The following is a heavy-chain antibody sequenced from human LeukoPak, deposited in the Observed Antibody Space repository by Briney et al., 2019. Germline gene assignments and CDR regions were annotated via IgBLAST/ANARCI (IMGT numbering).Heavy chain of an antibody. J-gene: IGHJ4*02. CDR3: ARASIAAAAPDY. CDR1: GFTFSSYG. CDR2: IWYDGSNK. D-gene: IGHD6-13*01. Sequence: PGGSLRLSCAASGFTFSSYGMPWVRQAPGKGLEWVAVIWYDGSNKYYADSVKGRFTISRDNSKNTLYLQMNSLRAEDTAVYYCARASIAAAAPDYWGQGTLVTVSS. V-gene: IGHV3-33*01.